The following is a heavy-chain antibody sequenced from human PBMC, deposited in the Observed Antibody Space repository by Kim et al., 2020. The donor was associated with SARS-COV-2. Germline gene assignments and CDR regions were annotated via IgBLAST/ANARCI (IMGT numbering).Heavy chain of an antibody. J-gene: IGHJ6*02. CDR3: ARGQNTAMVSGMDV. D-gene: IGHD5-18*01. Sequence: NPSLKSRVTISVDKSKNQFSLKLSSVTAADTAVYYCARGQNTAMVSGMDVWGQGTTVTVSS. V-gene: IGHV4-4*02.